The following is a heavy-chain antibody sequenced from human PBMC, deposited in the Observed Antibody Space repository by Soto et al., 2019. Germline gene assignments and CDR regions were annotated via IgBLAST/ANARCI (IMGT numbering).Heavy chain of an antibody. J-gene: IGHJ4*02. Sequence: PGGSLRLSCAASGFTFSSYAMNWVRQAPGKGLEWVSAISGSGGSTYYADSVKGRFTISRDNSKNTLYLQMNSLRAEDTAVYYCASPMQDTAVVMIDYWGQGTLVTVSS. CDR3: ASPMQDTAVVMIDY. V-gene: IGHV3-23*01. D-gene: IGHD5-18*01. CDR2: ISGSGGST. CDR1: GFTFSSYA.